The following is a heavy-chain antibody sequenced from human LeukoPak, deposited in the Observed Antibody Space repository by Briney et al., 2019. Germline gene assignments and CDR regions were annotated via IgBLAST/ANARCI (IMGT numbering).Heavy chain of an antibody. Sequence: SETLSLTCTVSGGSISSYYWSWIRQPPGKGLEWIGYIYYSGRTNYNPSLKSRVTISVDTSKNQFSLKLSSVTAADTAVYYCARYEAGYSSSWYAFDIWGQGTMVTVSS. V-gene: IGHV4-59*08. CDR1: GGSISSYY. D-gene: IGHD6-13*01. CDR2: IYYSGRT. J-gene: IGHJ3*02. CDR3: ARYEAGYSSSWYAFDI.